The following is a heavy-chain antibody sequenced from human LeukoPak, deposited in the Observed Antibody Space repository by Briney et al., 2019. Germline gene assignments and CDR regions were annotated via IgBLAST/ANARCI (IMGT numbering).Heavy chain of an antibody. CDR1: GGSISSYY. J-gene: IGHJ6*03. V-gene: IGHV4-59*01. D-gene: IGHD6-19*01. CDR2: IYYSGGT. Sequence: SETLSLTCTVSGGSISSYYWSWIRPPPGKGLEWMGYIYYSGGTNYNPSLKSRDTTSVDTTKNKLSLKLSSVTTADTAGYYCARGISMGGGGWYIYYYMDVWGKGTTVTVSS. CDR3: ARGISMGGGGWYIYYYMDV.